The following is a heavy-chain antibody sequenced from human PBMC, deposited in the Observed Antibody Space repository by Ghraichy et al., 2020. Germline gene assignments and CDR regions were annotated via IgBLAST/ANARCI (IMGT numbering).Heavy chain of an antibody. CDR1: GGSFSGYY. Sequence: SQTLTLTCAVYGGSFSGYYWSWIRQPPGKGLEWIGEINHSGSTNYNPSLKSRVTISVDTSKNQFSLKLSSVTAADTAVYYCARGGAAAGTSGHYYYGMDVWGQGTTVTVSS. D-gene: IGHD6-13*01. CDR2: INHSGST. J-gene: IGHJ6*02. CDR3: ARGGAAAGTSGHYYYGMDV. V-gene: IGHV4-34*01.